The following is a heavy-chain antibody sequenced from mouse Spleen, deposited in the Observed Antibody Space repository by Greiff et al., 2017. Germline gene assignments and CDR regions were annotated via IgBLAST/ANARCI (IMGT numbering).Heavy chain of an antibody. D-gene: IGHD2-1*01. CDR1: GYTFTSYW. J-gene: IGHJ3*01. Sequence: QVQLQQSGAELARPGASVKLSCKASGYTFTSYWMQWVKQRPGQGLEWIGAIYPGDGDTRYTQKFKGKATLTADKSSSTAYMQLSSLTSEDSAVYYCALIYYGNPWFAYWGQGTLVTVSA. CDR3: ALIYYGNPWFAY. CDR2: IYPGDGDT. V-gene: IGHV1-87*01.